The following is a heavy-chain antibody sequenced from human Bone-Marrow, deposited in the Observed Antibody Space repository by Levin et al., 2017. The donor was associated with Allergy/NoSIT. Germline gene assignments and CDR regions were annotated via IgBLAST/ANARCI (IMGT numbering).Heavy chain of an antibody. D-gene: IGHD2-15*01. CDR3: AKEILGFCSGGSCYGNDF. CDR1: GFNFYDYS. CDR2: ISWNSDKI. J-gene: IGHJ4*02. V-gene: IGHV3-9*01. Sequence: LSLTCAASGFNFYDYSMHWVRQAPGKGLEWVSSISWNSDKIVYAESVKGRFTISRDHAKNSLYLQMNSLRAEDTALYYCAKEILGFCSGGSCYGNDFWGPGTQVTVSS.